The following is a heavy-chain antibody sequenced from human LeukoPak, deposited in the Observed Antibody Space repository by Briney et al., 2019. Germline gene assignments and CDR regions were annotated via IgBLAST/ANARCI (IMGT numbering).Heavy chain of an antibody. Sequence: PSETLSLTCTVSGGSISSSSYYWGWIRQPPGKGLEWIGSINYSGSTYYNPSLKSRVTISVDRSKNQFSLKLSSVTAADTAVYYCASGIVGATTSSDWFDPWGQGTLVTVSS. J-gene: IGHJ5*02. V-gene: IGHV4-39*07. CDR1: GGSISSSSYY. D-gene: IGHD1-26*01. CDR3: ASGIVGATTSSDWFDP. CDR2: INYSGST.